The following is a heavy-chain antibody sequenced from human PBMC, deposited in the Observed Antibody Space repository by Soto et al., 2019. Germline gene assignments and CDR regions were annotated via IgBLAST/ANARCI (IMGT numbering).Heavy chain of an antibody. CDR2: IFNDAGNE. J-gene: IGHJ3*01. D-gene: IGHD1-1*01. CDR1: GFTFKDCA. V-gene: IGHV3-33*06. Sequence: QVQLVESGGDVVQPGRSLRLSCAASGFTFKDCAMHWVRQAPGKGLEWVSIIFNDAGNEYYTESVKGRFTISRDNSKNTLYLQMNSLRDEDTAVYYCAKEKGTRRVPNGAYDVWGRGTRVTLSS. CDR3: AKEKGTRRVPNGAYDV.